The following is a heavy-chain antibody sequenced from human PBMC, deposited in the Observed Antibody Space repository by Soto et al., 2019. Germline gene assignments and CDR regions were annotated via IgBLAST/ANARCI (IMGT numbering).Heavy chain of an antibody. J-gene: IGHJ4*02. CDR2: IYYSGST. CDR3: ARLVFFLIAAADPRPYYFDY. Sequence: SETLSLTCTVSGGSISGSIYYWGGIRQPPGKGLEWIGSIYYSGSTYYNPSLKSRVTISVDTSKNQFSLKLSSVTAADTAVYYCARLVFFLIAAADPRPYYFDYWGQGTLVTVSS. V-gene: IGHV4-39*01. CDR1: GGSISGSIYY. D-gene: IGHD6-13*01.